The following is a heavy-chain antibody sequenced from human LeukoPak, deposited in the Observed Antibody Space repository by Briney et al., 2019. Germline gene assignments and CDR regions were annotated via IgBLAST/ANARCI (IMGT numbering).Heavy chain of an antibody. Sequence: SETLSLTCTVSGGSISSFYWSWIRQPAGKGLEWIGRIYTSGTTNYNPSLKSRVTMSVDMSKNQFSLKLSSVTAADTAVYYCAGDLRYSSSWYYFDYWGQGTLVTVSS. D-gene: IGHD6-13*01. CDR2: IYTSGTT. CDR3: AGDLRYSSSWYYFDY. J-gene: IGHJ4*02. CDR1: GGSISSFY. V-gene: IGHV4-4*07.